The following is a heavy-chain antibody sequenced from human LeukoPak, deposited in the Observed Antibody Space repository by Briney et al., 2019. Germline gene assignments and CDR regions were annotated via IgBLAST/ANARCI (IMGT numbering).Heavy chain of an antibody. J-gene: IGHJ4*02. CDR3: ARAEQWLVLDY. D-gene: IGHD6-19*01. CDR1: GFTFSSYE. CDR2: ISSSGSTM. Sequence: PGGSLRLSCAASGFTFSSYEMNWVRQAPGKGLEWVSYISSSGSTMYYADSVKGRFTISRDNSKNTLYLQMNSLRAEDTAVYYCARAEQWLVLDYWGQGTLVTVSS. V-gene: IGHV3-48*03.